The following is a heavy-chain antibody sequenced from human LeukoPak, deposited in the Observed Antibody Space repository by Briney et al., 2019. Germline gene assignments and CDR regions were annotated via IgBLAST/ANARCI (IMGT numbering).Heavy chain of an antibody. CDR1: GGSISSYY. V-gene: IGHV4-4*07. Sequence: SETLSLTCTVSGGSISSYYWGWIRQPAGKGLEWIGRIYTSGSTNYNPSLKSRVTMSVDTSKNQFSLKLSSVTAADTAVYYCARVFVVVPAARRAYYYYYMDVWGKGTTVTVSS. CDR3: ARVFVVVPAARRAYYYYYMDV. J-gene: IGHJ6*03. CDR2: IYTSGST. D-gene: IGHD2-2*01.